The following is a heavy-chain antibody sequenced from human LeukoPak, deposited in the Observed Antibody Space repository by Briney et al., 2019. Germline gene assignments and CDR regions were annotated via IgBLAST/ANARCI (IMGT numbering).Heavy chain of an antibody. CDR2: INHSGST. J-gene: IGHJ4*02. V-gene: IGHV4-34*01. Sequence: SETLSLTCAVYGGSFSGYYWSWIRQPPGKGLEWIGEINHSGSTNYNPSLKSRVTISVDTSKNQFSLKLSSVTAADTAAYYCARRGIAVAGRMFDYWGQGTLVTVSS. CDR1: GGSFSGYY. D-gene: IGHD6-19*01. CDR3: ARRGIAVAGRMFDY.